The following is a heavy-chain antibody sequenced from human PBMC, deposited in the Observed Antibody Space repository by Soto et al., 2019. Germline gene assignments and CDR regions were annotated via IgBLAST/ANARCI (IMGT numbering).Heavy chain of an antibody. CDR2: IIPIFGTA. Sequence: QVQLVQSGAEVKKPGSSVKVSCKASGGTFSSYAISWVRQAPGQGLEWMGGIIPIFGTANYAQKFQGRVTNTADESTSTAYMELSSLRSEDTAVYYCARGWGYYGSGSYYDPYYYYGMDVWGQGTTVTVSS. D-gene: IGHD3-10*01. V-gene: IGHV1-69*01. J-gene: IGHJ6*02. CDR1: GGTFSSYA. CDR3: ARGWGYYGSGSYYDPYYYYGMDV.